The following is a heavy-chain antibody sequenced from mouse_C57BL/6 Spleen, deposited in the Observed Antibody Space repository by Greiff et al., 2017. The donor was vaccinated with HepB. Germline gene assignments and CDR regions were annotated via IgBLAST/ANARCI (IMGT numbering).Heavy chain of an antibody. J-gene: IGHJ4*01. CDR2: ISGGGGNT. Sequence: EVHLVESGGGLVKPGGSLKLSCAASGFTFSSYTMSWVRQTPEKRLEWVATISGGGGNTYYPDSVKGRFTISRDNAKNTLYLQMSSLRSEDTALYYCARWLPYAMDYWGQGTSVTVSS. CDR1: GFTFSSYT. CDR3: ARWLPYAMDY. V-gene: IGHV5-9*01. D-gene: IGHD2-2*01.